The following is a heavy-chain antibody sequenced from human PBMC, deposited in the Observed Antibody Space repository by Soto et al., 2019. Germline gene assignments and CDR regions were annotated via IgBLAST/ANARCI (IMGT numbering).Heavy chain of an antibody. CDR1: GGSFSGYY. CDR2: INHSGST. J-gene: IGHJ6*03. Sequence: PSETLSLTCAVYGGSFSGYYWSWIRQPPGKGLEWIGEINHSGSTNCNPSLKSRVTISVDTAKNQFSLKLSSVTAADTAVYYCARISSTTLGYYYYYMDVWGKGTTVTVSS. CDR3: ARISSTTLGYYYYYMDV. V-gene: IGHV4-34*01. D-gene: IGHD6-13*01.